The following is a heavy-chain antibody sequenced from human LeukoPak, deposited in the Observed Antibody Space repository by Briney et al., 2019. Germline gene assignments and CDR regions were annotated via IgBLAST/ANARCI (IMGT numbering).Heavy chain of an antibody. CDR2: INPSGGST. D-gene: IGHD3-22*01. CDR1: GYTFTGYY. V-gene: IGHV1-46*01. Sequence: ASVKVSCKASGYTFTGYYMHWVRQAPGQGLEWMGIINPSGGSTSYAQKFQGRVTMTRDTSTSTVYMELSSLRSEDTAVYYCARDLTLYDSSGYYYVRYYFDYWGQGTLVTVSS. CDR3: ARDLTLYDSSGYYYVRYYFDY. J-gene: IGHJ4*02.